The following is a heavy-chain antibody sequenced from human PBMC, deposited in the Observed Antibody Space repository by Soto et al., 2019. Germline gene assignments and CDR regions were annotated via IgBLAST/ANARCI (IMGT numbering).Heavy chain of an antibody. CDR2: INPSGGRT. Sequence: ASVKVSCKASGYTFTSYYMHWVRQAPGQGLEWMGIINPSGGRTSYAQKFQGRVTMTRDTSTSTVYMELSSLRSEDTAVYYCAREYSGYESLNYYYYYMDVWGKGTTVTVSS. CDR1: GYTFTSYY. J-gene: IGHJ6*03. CDR3: AREYSGYESLNYYYYYMDV. V-gene: IGHV1-46*03. D-gene: IGHD5-12*01.